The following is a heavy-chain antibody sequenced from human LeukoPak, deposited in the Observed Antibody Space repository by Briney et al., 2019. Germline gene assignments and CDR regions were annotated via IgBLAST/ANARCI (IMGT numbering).Heavy chain of an antibody. CDR3: ARGRRQWLEPPSDYYYYMDV. Sequence: SETLSLTCTVSGGSISSYYWTWVRQPAGKGLEWIGRIYTSGSTNYSPSLKSRVTISVDTSKSQFSLKLSSVTAADTAVYYCARGRRQWLEPPSDYYYYMDVWGKGTTVTVSS. D-gene: IGHD6-19*01. CDR2: IYTSGST. J-gene: IGHJ6*03. CDR1: GGSISSYY. V-gene: IGHV4-4*07.